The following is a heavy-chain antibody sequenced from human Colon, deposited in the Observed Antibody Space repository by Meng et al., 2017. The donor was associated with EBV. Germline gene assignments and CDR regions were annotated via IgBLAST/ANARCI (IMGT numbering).Heavy chain of an antibody. J-gene: IGHJ5*02. Sequence: GQLQEAEPGRVKSTVTRSVTCELAGGSTTINDHWWSWVRQPPGKGPEWIGEIHHSGTNNYNPSYKSRVTMSIDTWKNRFSLDLTSVTAADTAVYYCARGSYYTWATWGQGTLVTVSS. CDR2: IHHSGTN. CDR3: ARGSYYTWAT. CDR1: GGSTTINDHW. D-gene: IGHD3-10*01. V-gene: IGHV4-4*02.